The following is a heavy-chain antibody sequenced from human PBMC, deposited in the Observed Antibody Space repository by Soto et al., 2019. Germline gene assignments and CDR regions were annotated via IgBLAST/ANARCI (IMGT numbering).Heavy chain of an antibody. CDR1: GFTFSSYA. CDR3: AKDRSPSPSP. D-gene: IGHD2-2*01. CDR2: ISGSGGST. Sequence: PGGSLRLSCAASGFTFSSYAMSWVRQAPGKGLEWVSAISGSGGSTYYADSVKGRFTISRDNSKNTLYLQMNSLRAEDMAGDYCAKDRSPSPSPWGQGTLVTVSS. V-gene: IGHV3-23*01. J-gene: IGHJ5*02.